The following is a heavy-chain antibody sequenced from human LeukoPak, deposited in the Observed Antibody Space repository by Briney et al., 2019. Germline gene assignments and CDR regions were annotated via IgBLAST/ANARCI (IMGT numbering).Heavy chain of an antibody. V-gene: IGHV4-39*07. CDR3: ARDPSGGYFQH. CDR1: GGSISSSSYY. Sequence: SETLSLTCTVSGGSISSSSYYWGWIRQPPGKGLEWIGNIYYSGSTYYNPSLKSRVTISVDTSKNQFSLKLSSVTAADTAVYYCARDPSGGYFQHWGQGTLVTVSS. D-gene: IGHD6-25*01. J-gene: IGHJ1*01. CDR2: IYYSGST.